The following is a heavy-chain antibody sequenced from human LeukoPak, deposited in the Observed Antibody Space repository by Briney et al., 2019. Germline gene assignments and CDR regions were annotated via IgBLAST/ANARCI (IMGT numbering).Heavy chain of an antibody. CDR1: GGSSISSY. CDR3: ARDNCSSTSCPKSSYYYMDV. V-gene: IGHV4-59*01. J-gene: IGHJ6*03. D-gene: IGHD2-2*01. CDR2: TYYSGST. Sequence: SETLSLTCTVSGGSSISSYWSWFGRPPGKGLEGIGYTYYSGSTNYNPSLKSRVTISVDTSKNQFSLKLSSVTAADTAVYYCARDNCSSTSCPKSSYYYMDVWGKGTTVTVSS.